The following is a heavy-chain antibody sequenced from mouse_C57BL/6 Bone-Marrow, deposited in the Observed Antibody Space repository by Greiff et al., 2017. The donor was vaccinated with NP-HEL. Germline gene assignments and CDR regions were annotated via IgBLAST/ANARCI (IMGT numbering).Heavy chain of an antibody. V-gene: IGHV1-62-2*01. J-gene: IGHJ3*01. D-gene: IGHD2-4*01. CDR3: ARHEEGLIYYDYGPWFAY. CDR2: FYPGRGSI. CDR1: GYTFTEYT. Sequence: QVQLQQSGAELVKPGASVKLSCKASGYTFTEYTIHWVKQRSGQGLEWIGWFYPGRGSIKYNEKFKDKATLTADKSSSTVYMELSRLTSEDSAVYFCARHEEGLIYYDYGPWFAYWGQGTLVTVSA.